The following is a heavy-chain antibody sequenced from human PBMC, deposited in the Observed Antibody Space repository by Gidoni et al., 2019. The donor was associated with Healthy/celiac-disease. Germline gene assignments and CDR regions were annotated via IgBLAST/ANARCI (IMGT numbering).Heavy chain of an antibody. CDR2: IYYSGST. D-gene: IGHD6-13*01. CDR3: ARGRSSRNYYGMDV. V-gene: IGHV4-59*01. J-gene: IGHJ6*02. CDR1: GGSISSYY. Sequence: QVQLQESGPGLVKPSETLSLTCTVSGGSISSYYWSWIRQPPGKGLEWIGYIYYSGSTNYNPALKSRVTISVDTSKNQFSLKLSSVTAADTAVYYCARGRSSRNYYGMDVWGQGTTVTVSS.